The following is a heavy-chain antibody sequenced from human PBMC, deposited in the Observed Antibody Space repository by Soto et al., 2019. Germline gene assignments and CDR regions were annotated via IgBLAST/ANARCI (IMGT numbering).Heavy chain of an antibody. J-gene: IGHJ5*02. V-gene: IGHV3-48*01. CDR3: ARGACSRAGCFMMDL. D-gene: IGHD2-2*01. CDR2: ISSSGSTI. CDR1: GFTFSSYS. Sequence: GGSLRLSCAASGFTFSSYSMNWVRQAPGKGLEWVSYISSSGSTIYYANSVKGRLTISRDKASHLLYLQMNSYRAAARAVYYCARGACSRAGCFMMDLWGQGTLVTVSS.